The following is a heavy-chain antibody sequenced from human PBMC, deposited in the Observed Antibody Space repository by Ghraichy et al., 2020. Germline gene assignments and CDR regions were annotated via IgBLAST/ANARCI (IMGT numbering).Heavy chain of an antibody. CDR2: IYYSGST. V-gene: IGHV4-59*01. CDR1: GGSISSYY. J-gene: IGHJ6*02. CDR3: ARDLGPGLPYYYYYGMDV. Sequence: SETLSLTCTVSGGSISSYYWSWIRQPPGKGLEWIGYIYYSGSTNYNPSLKSRVTISVDTSKNQFSLKLSSVTAADTAVYYCARDLGPGLPYYYYYGMDVWGQGTTVTVSS.